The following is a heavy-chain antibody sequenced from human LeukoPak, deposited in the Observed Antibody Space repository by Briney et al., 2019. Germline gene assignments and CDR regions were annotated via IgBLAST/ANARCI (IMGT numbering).Heavy chain of an antibody. J-gene: IGHJ4*02. CDR1: GYTFTSYD. CDR3: ARGRNALYGDNTVDY. D-gene: IGHD4-17*01. CDR2: MNPNSGNT. V-gene: IGHV1-8*01. Sequence: GASVNVSCKASGYTFTSYDINWVRQATGQGLEWMGWMNPNSGNTGYAQKFQGRVTMTRNTSISTVYMELSSLRSEDTAVYYCARGRNALYGDNTVDYWGQGTLVTVSS.